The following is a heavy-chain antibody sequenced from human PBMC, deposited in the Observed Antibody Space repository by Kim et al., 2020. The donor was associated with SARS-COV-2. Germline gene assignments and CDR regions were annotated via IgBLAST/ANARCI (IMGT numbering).Heavy chain of an antibody. CDR3: ARGRGFGEGDYFDY. J-gene: IGHJ4*02. CDR2: INHSGST. CDR1: GTSFNSFY. V-gene: IGHV4-34*01. Sequence: SETLSLTCAVYGTSFNSFYWTWIRQSPGKGLEWIGEINHSGSTNYNPSLKSRVTMSVDVSKNHFSLKLTSVTAADTAVYYCARGRGFGEGDYFDYWGQGTLVTASS. D-gene: IGHD3-10*01.